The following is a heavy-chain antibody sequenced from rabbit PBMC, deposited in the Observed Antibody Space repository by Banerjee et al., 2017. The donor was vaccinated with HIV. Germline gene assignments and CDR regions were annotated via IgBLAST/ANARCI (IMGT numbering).Heavy chain of an antibody. Sequence: EQLVESGGGLVKPEGSLTLTCKASGFSFSDRDVMCWVRQAPGKGLEWIACINAVTGKAVYATWAKGRFTFSKTSSTTVTLQMTSLTAADTATYFCARDTGSSFSSYGMDLWGQGTLVTVS. CDR2: INAVTGKA. CDR3: ARDTGSSFSSYGMDL. CDR1: GFSFSDRDV. D-gene: IGHD8-1*01. J-gene: IGHJ6*01. V-gene: IGHV1S45*01.